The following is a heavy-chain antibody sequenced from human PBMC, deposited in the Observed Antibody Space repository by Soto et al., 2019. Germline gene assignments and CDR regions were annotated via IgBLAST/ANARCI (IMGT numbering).Heavy chain of an antibody. D-gene: IGHD3-3*01. CDR2: ISGSGST. CDR3: AKTHTRPNWFDP. V-gene: IGHV3-23*01. Sequence: EVPLLESGGGLVQPGGSLRLSCAASGFTFSSYAMSWVRQAPGKGLEWVSAISGSGSTYYADSVKGRFTISRDNSKNTLYLQMNSLRAEDTAVYYCAKTHTRPNWFDPWGQGTLVTVSS. CDR1: GFTFSSYA. J-gene: IGHJ5*02.